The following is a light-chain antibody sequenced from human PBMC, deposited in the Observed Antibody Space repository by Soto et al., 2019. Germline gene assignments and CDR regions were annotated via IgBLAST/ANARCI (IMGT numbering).Light chain of an antibody. J-gene: IGKJ2*01. V-gene: IGKV1-5*01. Sequence: DIPMTQSPSTLSASVGDRVTITCRASQSISSWLAWYQQKPGKAPKLLIYDASSLESGVPSRFSGSGSGTEFTLTISSLQPDDFATYSCQQYNSYTFGQGTKLEIK. CDR3: QQYNSYT. CDR1: QSISSW. CDR2: DAS.